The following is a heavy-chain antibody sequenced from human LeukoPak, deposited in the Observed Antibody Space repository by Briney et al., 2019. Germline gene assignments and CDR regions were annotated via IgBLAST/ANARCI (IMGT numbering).Heavy chain of an antibody. CDR2: ISYDGSNK. J-gene: IGHJ4*02. CDR1: GFTFSSYA. V-gene: IGHV3-30-3*01. D-gene: IGHD1-26*01. Sequence: PGRSLRLSCAASGFTFSSYAMHWVRQAPGKGLEWVAVISYDGSNKYYADSVKGRFTISRDNSKNTLYLQMNSLRAEDTAVYYCARDRVGATDSFNYWGQGTRVPVSS. CDR3: ARDRVGATDSFNY.